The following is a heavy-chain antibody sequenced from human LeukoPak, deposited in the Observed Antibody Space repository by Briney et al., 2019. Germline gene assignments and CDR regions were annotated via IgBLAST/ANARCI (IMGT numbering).Heavy chain of an antibody. Sequence: GGSLRLSCAASGFTFSDYYMSWIRQAPGKGLEWVANIKQDGIETYYVDSVKGRFTISRDNAKNSLYLQMNSLRAEDTAVYYCARDRPYYYDSSGSYYYFDYWGQGTLVTVSS. J-gene: IGHJ4*02. CDR3: ARDRPYYYDSSGSYYYFDY. CDR1: GFTFSDYY. CDR2: IKQDGIET. V-gene: IGHV3-7*01. D-gene: IGHD3-22*01.